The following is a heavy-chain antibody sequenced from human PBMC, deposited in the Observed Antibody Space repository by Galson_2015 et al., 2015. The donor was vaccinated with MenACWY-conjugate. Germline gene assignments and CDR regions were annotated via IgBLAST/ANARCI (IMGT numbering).Heavy chain of an antibody. CDR2: IDSGDRT. CDR1: GFTVSNLY. V-gene: IGHV3-53*01. CDR3: GRDYGWGSIRYGMDV. J-gene: IGHJ6*02. D-gene: IGHD3-10*01. Sequence: SLRLSCAASGFTVSNLYMTWVRQAPGKGLECVAIIDSGDRTYYSDSVKGRFTISRDNSKNTLDLQMNSLRAEDTAMYYCGRDYGWGSIRYGMDVWGQGTTVTVSS.